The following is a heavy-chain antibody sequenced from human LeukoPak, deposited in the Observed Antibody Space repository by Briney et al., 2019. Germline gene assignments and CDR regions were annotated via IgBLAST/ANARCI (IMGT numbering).Heavy chain of an antibody. Sequence: MPSETLSLTCTVSGGSISSYYWSWIRQPPGKGLEWIGYIYYSGSTNYNPSIKSRVTISVDTSKNQFSLKLSSVTAADTAVYYCARDPVPYYYDSSGSPRGLRYFDLWGRGTLVTVSS. V-gene: IGHV4-59*01. CDR3: ARDPVPYYYDSSGSPRGLRYFDL. D-gene: IGHD3-22*01. J-gene: IGHJ2*01. CDR2: IYYSGST. CDR1: GGSISSYY.